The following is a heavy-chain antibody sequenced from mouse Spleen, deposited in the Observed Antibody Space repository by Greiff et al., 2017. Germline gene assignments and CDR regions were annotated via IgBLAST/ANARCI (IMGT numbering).Heavy chain of an antibody. D-gene: IGHD1-2*01. CDR3: ARLITTEGYFDV. CDR1: GFSLTSYG. J-gene: IGHJ1*01. CDR2: IWSDGST. V-gene: IGHV2-6*03. Sequence: QVQLKETGPGLVAPSQSLSITCTVSGFSLTSYGVHWVRQPPGKGLEWLVVIWSDGSTNYNSALKSRLSISKDNSKSQVFLKMNSLQTDDTAMYYCARLITTEGYFDVWGAGTTVTVSS.